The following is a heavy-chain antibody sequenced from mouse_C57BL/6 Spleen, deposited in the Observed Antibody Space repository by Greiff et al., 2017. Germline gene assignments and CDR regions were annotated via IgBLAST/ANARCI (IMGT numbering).Heavy chain of an antibody. V-gene: IGHV1-64*01. CDR2: IHPNSGST. CDR3: ARAGGTVVATHGAMDY. D-gene: IGHD1-1*01. CDR1: GYTFTSYW. J-gene: IGHJ4*01. Sequence: QVHVKQPGAELVKPGASVKLSCKASGYTFTSYWMHWVKQRPGQGLEWIGMIHPNSGSTNYNEKFKSKATLTVDKSSSTAYMQLSSLTSEDSAVYYCARAGGTVVATHGAMDYWGQGTSVTVSS.